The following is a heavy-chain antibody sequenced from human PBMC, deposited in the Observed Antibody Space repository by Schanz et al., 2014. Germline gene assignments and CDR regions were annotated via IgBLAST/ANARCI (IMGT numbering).Heavy chain of an antibody. D-gene: IGHD3-9*01. V-gene: IGHV3-23*04. CDR2: IGGSGDST. CDR1: GFTFSNHA. CDR3: AKHVRSLTGNDY. Sequence: VQLVESGGGVVQPGRSLRLSCAASGFTFSNHALSWVRQAPGKGLEWVSGIGGSGDSTHYADSVKGRFIISRDNSKNTLCLQVNSLRAEDAAVYYCAKHVRSLTGNDYWGQGTLVTVSS. J-gene: IGHJ4*02.